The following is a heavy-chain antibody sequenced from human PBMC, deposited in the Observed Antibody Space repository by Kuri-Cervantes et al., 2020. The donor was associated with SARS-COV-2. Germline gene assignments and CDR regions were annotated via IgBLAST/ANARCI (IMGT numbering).Heavy chain of an antibody. V-gene: IGHV3-30-3*01. CDR3: ATGYLPSLTGDGPHYFDY. J-gene: IGHJ4*02. CDR2: ISYDGSNK. D-gene: IGHD7-27*01. Sequence: GESLKISCAASGFTFSSYAMHWVRQAPGKGLEWVAVISYDGSNKYYADSVKGRFTISRDNSKNTLYLQMNSLRAEDTAVYYCATGYLPSLTGDGPHYFDYWGQGTLVTVSS. CDR1: GFTFSSYA.